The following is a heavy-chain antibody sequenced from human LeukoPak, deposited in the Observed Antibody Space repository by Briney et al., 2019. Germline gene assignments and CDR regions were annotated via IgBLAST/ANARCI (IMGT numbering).Heavy chain of an antibody. CDR2: ISSSSSYI. Sequence: GGSLRLSCAASGFSFSSYGIHWVRQAPGKGLEWVSFISSSSSYIQYADSMKGRFTISRDNAKNSLYLQMNSLRAEDTAVYYCARGRVYNGYDPFDYWGQGTLVTVSS. CDR1: GFSFSSYG. V-gene: IGHV3-21*01. CDR3: ARGRVYNGYDPFDY. D-gene: IGHD5-12*01. J-gene: IGHJ4*02.